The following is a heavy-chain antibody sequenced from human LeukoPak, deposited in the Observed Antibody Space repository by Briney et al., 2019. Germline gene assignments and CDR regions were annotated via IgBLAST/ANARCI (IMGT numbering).Heavy chain of an antibody. V-gene: IGHV1-18*01. CDR3: ARGSRSGWYFWFDP. CDR2: IRAYNGNT. Sequence: ASVKVSCKASGYTFTSYGISWVQQAPGQGLEWMGWIRAYNGNTNYAQKLQGRVTMTTDTSTSKAYMELRSLRSDDTAVYYCARGSRSGWYFWFDPWGQGTLVTVSS. J-gene: IGHJ5*02. D-gene: IGHD6-19*01. CDR1: GYTFTSYG.